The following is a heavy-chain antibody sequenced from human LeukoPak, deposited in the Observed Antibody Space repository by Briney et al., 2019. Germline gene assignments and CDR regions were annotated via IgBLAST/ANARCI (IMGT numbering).Heavy chain of an antibody. CDR1: GYTFTVNY. D-gene: IGHD4-17*01. Sequence: ASVTVSFTASGYTFTVNYMNWVRQAPGQGLEWMGWINPNSGVTNYAQKFEGRVTMTRDTSISTAYMELSSLTSGDTALYYCARGYFGDYFDYWGRGTLVTVSS. CDR3: ARGYFGDYFDY. CDR2: INPNSGVT. V-gene: IGHV1-2*02. J-gene: IGHJ4*02.